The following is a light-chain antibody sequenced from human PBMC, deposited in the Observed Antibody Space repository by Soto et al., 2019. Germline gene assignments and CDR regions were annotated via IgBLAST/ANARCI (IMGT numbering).Light chain of an antibody. CDR3: FSYTTSSTAV. CDR1: SSDVGAYNY. CDR2: DVS. J-gene: IGLJ7*01. Sequence: QSVLTQPASVSGSPGQSITISCTGTSSDVGAYNYVSWYQQHPGKAPKVLIFDVSNRPSGVSNRFSGSKSANTASLTISGLQAEYEADYFCFSYTTSSTAVFGGGTQLTVL. V-gene: IGLV2-14*01.